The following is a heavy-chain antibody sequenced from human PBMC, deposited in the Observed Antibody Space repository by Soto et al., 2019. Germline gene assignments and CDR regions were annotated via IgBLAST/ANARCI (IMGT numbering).Heavy chain of an antibody. Sequence: EVQLLESGGGLVQPGGSLRLSSAASGFTFSSYAMSWDRQAPGKGLEWVSAISGSGGSTYYADSVKGRFTISRDNSKNTLYLQMNSLRAEDTAVYYCAKMVVVVAAAPRRYNLFDPWGQGTLVTVSS. D-gene: IGHD2-2*01. CDR1: GFTFSSYA. CDR3: AKMVVVVAAAPRRYNLFDP. V-gene: IGHV3-23*01. CDR2: ISGSGGST. J-gene: IGHJ5*02.